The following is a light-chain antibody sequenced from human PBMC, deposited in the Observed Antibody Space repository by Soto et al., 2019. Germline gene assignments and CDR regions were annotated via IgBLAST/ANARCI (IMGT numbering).Light chain of an antibody. CDR3: QQYGGSPIT. Sequence: IVLTQSPGTLSLSPSERAALXWRASQSVTTRLAWYQHRPGQAPTLLMSGASNRASGVPVRFSGSGSGTDFTLTITRLEPEDFALYYCQQYGGSPITFGLGTRLEIK. J-gene: IGKJ5*01. CDR2: GAS. V-gene: IGKV3-20*01. CDR1: QSVTTR.